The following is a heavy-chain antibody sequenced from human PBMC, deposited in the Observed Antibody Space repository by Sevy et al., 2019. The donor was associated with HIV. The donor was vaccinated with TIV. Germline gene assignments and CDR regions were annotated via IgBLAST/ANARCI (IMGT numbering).Heavy chain of an antibody. CDR2: INHSGST. CDR3: ATRGIAVAGQYYFHY. D-gene: IGHD6-19*01. J-gene: IGHJ4*02. V-gene: IGHV4-34*01. Sequence: QSQTLSLTCAVYGGSFSGYYWSWIRQPPGKGLEWIGEINHSGSTNYNPSLKSRVTISVDTSKNQFSLKLSSVTAADTAVYYCATRGIAVAGQYYFHYWGQGTLVTVSS. CDR1: GGSFSGYY.